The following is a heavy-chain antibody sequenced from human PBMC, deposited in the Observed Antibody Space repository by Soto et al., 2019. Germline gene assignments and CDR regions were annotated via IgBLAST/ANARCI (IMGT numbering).Heavy chain of an antibody. V-gene: IGHV2-5*02. Sequence: QITLKESGPTLVKPTQTLTLTCTFSGFSLSTFGVGVGWIRQPPGKALEWLALIYWDDDKRYSPSLRSRLTIAKATPNNQVILTTANIDPVATATYFCAHAQPSPNCFDPWGQGTLVTVSS. CDR3: AHAQPSPNCFDP. CDR2: IYWDDDK. J-gene: IGHJ5*02. CDR1: GFSLSTFGVG. D-gene: IGHD1-1*01.